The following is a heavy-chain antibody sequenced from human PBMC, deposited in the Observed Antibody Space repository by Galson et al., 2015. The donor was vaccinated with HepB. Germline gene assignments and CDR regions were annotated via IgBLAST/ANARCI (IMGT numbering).Heavy chain of an antibody. CDR1: GVRFSDYA. D-gene: IGHD6-19*01. J-gene: IGHJ5*02. CDR3: VKASPSGWFDH. CDR2: ISGSGSSI. Sequence: PLRLSGAASGVRFSDYAMRGVRQAPGEGLEWVSGISGSGSSINYADSVRGRFTISRDNYKNTVYLQMSSLRGEDTAVYYCVKASPSGWFDHWGQGTLVTVSS. V-gene: IGHV3-23*01.